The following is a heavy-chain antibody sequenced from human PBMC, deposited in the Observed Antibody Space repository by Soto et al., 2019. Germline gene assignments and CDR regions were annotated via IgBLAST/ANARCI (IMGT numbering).Heavy chain of an antibody. J-gene: IGHJ4*02. D-gene: IGHD2-21*02. Sequence: QVQLVESGGGVVQPGRSLRLSCAASGFTFSSYGMHWVRQAPGKGLEWGAVISYVGSNKYYADSVKGRFTISRDNSKNTLYLQMNSLRAEDTAVYYCAKGDSAFDYWGQGTLVTVSS. CDR2: ISYVGSNK. V-gene: IGHV3-30*18. CDR1: GFTFSSYG. CDR3: AKGDSAFDY.